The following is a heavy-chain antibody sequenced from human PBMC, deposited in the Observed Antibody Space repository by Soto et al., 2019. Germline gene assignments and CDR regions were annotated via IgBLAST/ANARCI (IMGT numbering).Heavy chain of an antibody. D-gene: IGHD1-7*01. V-gene: IGHV6-1*01. CDR1: GDSVSSNSAA. CDR2: TYYRSRWYN. Sequence: QVPLQESGPGLVKPSQTLSLTCAISGDSVSSNSAAWNWIRQSPSRGLEWLGRTYYRSRWYNNYAVSVRSRITVNPDTSKNQFSLQLTSVTPEDTAVYYCAGTTSHYWYYMDVWGKGTTVTVSS. CDR3: AGTTSHYWYYMDV. J-gene: IGHJ6*03.